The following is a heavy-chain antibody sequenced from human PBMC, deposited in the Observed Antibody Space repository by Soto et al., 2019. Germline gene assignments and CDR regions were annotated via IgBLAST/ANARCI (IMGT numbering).Heavy chain of an antibody. D-gene: IGHD3-22*01. CDR2: MNPNSGNQ. CDR1: GYTFTSYD. Sequence: ASVKVSCKASGYTFTSYDINWVRQASGQGLEWMGWMNPNSGNQGSAQKFQGRVTMTRSTSINTAYMELSSLRSEDTAVYYCARGQNYYDSGGYNDYWGQGTPVTSPQ. CDR3: ARGQNYYDSGGYNDY. J-gene: IGHJ4*02. V-gene: IGHV1-8*01.